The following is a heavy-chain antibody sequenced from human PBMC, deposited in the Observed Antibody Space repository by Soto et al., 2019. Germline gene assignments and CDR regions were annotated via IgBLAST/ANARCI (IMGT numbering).Heavy chain of an antibody. CDR3: ARDYEVAVDY. Sequence: QVQLVESGGGVVQPGRSLRLSCAASGFTFSSYGMHWVRQAPGKGLEWVAVIWYDGSNIYYADSVKGRFTISRDNSKNTLYLQMNSLRAEDTAVYYCARDYEVAVDYWGQGTLVTVSS. CDR2: IWYDGSNI. V-gene: IGHV3-33*01. J-gene: IGHJ4*02. D-gene: IGHD3-3*01. CDR1: GFTFSSYG.